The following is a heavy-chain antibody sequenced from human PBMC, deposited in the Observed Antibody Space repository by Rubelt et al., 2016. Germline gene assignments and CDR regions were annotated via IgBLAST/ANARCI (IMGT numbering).Heavy chain of an antibody. CDR1: GYTFTSYA. Sequence: QVQLVQSGSELKKPGASVKVSCKASGYTFTSYAMNWVRQALGQGLEWMGWINTDTGDPTYAQGFTGRFVLSSDPSASSAFLQISSLKEEDSAMYYCASEGRAGFYGGFEYWGQGTLLTVSS. J-gene: IGHJ4*02. V-gene: IGHV7-4-1*02. CDR3: ASEGRAGFYGGFEY. D-gene: IGHD4-17*01. CDR2: INTDTGDP.